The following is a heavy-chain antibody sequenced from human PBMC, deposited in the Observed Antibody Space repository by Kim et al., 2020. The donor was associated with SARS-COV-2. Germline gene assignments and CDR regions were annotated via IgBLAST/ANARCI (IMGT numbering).Heavy chain of an antibody. D-gene: IGHD3-16*01. Sequence: SETLSLTCTVSAGSINDFYWNWIRQSPGKGLEWVGYISYSGTSNYNPSLKSRVTISVDMSKNQVSLKLNSATTADTAVYFCARDKGLTSLGNRGLDYWGQGTLVTVSS. V-gene: IGHV4-59*01. CDR2: ISYSGTS. J-gene: IGHJ4*02. CDR3: ARDKGLTSLGNRGLDY. CDR1: AGSINDFY.